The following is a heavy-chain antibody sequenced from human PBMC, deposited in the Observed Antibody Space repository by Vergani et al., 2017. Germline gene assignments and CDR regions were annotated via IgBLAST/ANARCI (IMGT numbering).Heavy chain of an antibody. J-gene: IGHJ3*02. CDR3: ARDTRSSGFRAWVAFDI. CDR1: GFTFSSYG. CDR2: IWYDGSNK. D-gene: IGHD3-22*01. Sequence: QVQLVESGGGVVQPGRSLRLSCAASGFTFSSYGMHWVRQAPGKGLEWVAVIWYDGSNKYYADSVKGRFTISRDNSKNTLYLQMNSLRAEDTAVYYCARDTRSSGFRAWVAFDIWGQGTMVTVSS. V-gene: IGHV3-33*01.